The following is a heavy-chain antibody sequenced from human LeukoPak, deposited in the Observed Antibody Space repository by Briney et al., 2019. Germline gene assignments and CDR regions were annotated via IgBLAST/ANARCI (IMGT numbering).Heavy chain of an antibody. J-gene: IGHJ4*02. CDR2: IYTSGST. CDR3: ARDSYYYDSSGYFRFDY. D-gene: IGHD3-22*01. CDR1: GGSISSYY. V-gene: IGHV4-4*07. Sequence: PSETLSLTCTVSGGSISSYYWSWIRQPAGKGLEWIGRIYTSGSTSYNPSLKSRVTMSVDTSKNQFSLKLSSVTAADTAVYYCARDSYYYDSSGYFRFDYWGQGTLVTVSS.